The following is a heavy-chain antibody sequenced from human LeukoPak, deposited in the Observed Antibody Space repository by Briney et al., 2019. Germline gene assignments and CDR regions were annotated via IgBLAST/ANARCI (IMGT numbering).Heavy chain of an antibody. CDR3: AKDLGYYYDSRGYYLYFDY. CDR1: GFTFSSYA. Sequence: GGSLRLSCAVSGFTFSSYAMSWVRQAPGKGLEWVSVISGSGGSTYYADSVKGRFTISRDNSKNTLYLQMNSLRAEDTAVYYCAKDLGYYYDSRGYYLYFDYWGQGTLVTVSS. D-gene: IGHD3-22*01. V-gene: IGHV3-23*01. CDR2: ISGSGGST. J-gene: IGHJ4*02.